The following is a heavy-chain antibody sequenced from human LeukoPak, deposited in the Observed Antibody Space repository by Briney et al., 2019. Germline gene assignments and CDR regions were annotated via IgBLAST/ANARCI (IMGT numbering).Heavy chain of an antibody. Sequence: GGSLRLSCAASGFTFSSYAMSWVRQAPGKGLEWVSAISGSGGSTYYADSVKGRFTISRDNSKNTLYLQMNSLRAEDTAVYYCAKYGYCTNGVCYSNWFDPRGQGTLVTVSS. CDR3: AKYGYCTNGVCYSNWFDP. J-gene: IGHJ5*02. CDR2: ISGSGGST. V-gene: IGHV3-23*01. CDR1: GFTFSSYA. D-gene: IGHD2-8*01.